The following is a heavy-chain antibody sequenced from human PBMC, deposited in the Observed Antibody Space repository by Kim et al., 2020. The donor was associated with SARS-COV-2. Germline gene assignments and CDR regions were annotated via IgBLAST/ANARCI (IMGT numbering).Heavy chain of an antibody. Sequence: GGSLRLSCVVSGFPFSEAWMNWVRQAPGRGLEWVASIQPHAQGSGRWYVDSVQGRFTISRDNATNSLYLQMNNLRGEDTASYYCVRDRAYKTFDYWGQGTRVTVSS. V-gene: IGHV3-7*05. D-gene: IGHD3-16*01. CDR1: GFPFSEAW. J-gene: IGHJ4*02. CDR3: VRDRAYKTFDY. CDR2: IQPHAQGSGR.